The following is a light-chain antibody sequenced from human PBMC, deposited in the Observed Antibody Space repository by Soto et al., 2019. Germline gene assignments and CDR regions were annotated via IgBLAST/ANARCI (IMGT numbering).Light chain of an antibody. CDR1: QSVSSD. CDR3: QQYRDWPPLT. J-gene: IGKJ4*01. V-gene: IGKV3-15*01. Sequence: EIVMTQSPATLSVSPGEGATLFCRAIQSVSSDLAWYQQKPGQAPRLLIYGASTRASSTPVRFSGSGSGTEFNLTISSLQSEDFAVYYCQQYRDWPPLTFGGGTRVDIK. CDR2: GAS.